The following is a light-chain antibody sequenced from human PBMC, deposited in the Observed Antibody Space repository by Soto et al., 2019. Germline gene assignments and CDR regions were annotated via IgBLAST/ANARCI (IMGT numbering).Light chain of an antibody. V-gene: IGKV1-5*03. CDR2: KAS. CDR1: QSISSW. CDR3: QQYNRYASWV. J-gene: IGKJ1*01. Sequence: DIQMTQSPSTLSASVGDRVTITCRASQSISSWLAWYQQKPGKAPKLLIYKASSLESGVPSRFSGSGSGTEFTLTISSLQPDDFATYYCQQYNRYASWVFGQGTKVEIK.